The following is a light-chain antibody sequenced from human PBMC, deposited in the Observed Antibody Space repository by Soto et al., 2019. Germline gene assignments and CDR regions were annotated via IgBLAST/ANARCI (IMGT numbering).Light chain of an antibody. V-gene: IGKV3-20*01. CDR3: QQHCASIT. Sequence: VLTQSPRTLSLSPGERATLSCRASQNVNNNFVAWYQQKPGQAPSLLIYGVSDKATGVPDRFSGSGSGTDFTLTISRPEPEDFAVYYCQQHCASITFGGGTRVENK. CDR1: QNVNNNF. J-gene: IGKJ4*01. CDR2: GVS.